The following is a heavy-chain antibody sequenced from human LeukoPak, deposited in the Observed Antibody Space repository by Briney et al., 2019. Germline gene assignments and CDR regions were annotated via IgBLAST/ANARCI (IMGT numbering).Heavy chain of an antibody. CDR3: ARVTGYMIEDYFDY. J-gene: IGHJ4*02. Sequence: SETLSLTCTVSGGSISSYYWSWIRQPAGKGLEWIGRIYTSGSTNYNPSLKSRVTISVETSKNQFSLKLSSVTAADTAVYYCARVTGYMIEDYFDYWAQGALVTVSS. V-gene: IGHV4-4*07. CDR1: GGSISSYY. CDR2: IYTSGST. D-gene: IGHD3-22*01.